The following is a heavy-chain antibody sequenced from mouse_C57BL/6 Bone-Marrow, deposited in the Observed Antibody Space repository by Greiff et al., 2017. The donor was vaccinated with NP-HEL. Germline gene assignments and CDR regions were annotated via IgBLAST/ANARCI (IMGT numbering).Heavy chain of an antibody. CDR3: ARRTAY. Sequence: VQLMESGPELVKPGASVKISCKASGYAFSSSWMNWVKQRPGKGLEWIGRIYPGDGDTNYNGKFKGKATLTADKSSSTAYMQLSSLTSEDSAVYFCARRTAYWGQGTLVTVSA. CDR2: IYPGDGDT. CDR1: GYAFSSSW. J-gene: IGHJ3*01. V-gene: IGHV1-82*01.